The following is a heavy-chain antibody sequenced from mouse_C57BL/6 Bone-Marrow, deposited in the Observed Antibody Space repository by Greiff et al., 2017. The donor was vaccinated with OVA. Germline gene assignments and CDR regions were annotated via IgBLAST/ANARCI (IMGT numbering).Heavy chain of an antibody. CDR2: IYPGSGST. Sequence: QVQLQQPGAELVKPGASVKMSCKASGYTFTSYWITWVKQRPGQGLEWIGDIYPGSGSTNYNEKFKSKATLTVDTSSSTAYMQLSSLTSEDSAVYYCAREGGDYDGLYYFDYWGQGTTLTVSS. CDR3: AREGGDYDGLYYFDY. V-gene: IGHV1-55*01. J-gene: IGHJ2*01. CDR1: GYTFTSYW. D-gene: IGHD2-4*01.